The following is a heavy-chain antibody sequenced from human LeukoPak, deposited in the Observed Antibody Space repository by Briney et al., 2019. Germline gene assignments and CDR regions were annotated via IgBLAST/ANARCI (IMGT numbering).Heavy chain of an antibody. CDR3: ATQARGWYYFDY. Sequence: SETLSLTCTVSGGSISSYYWSWIRQPPGKGLEWVGYIYYSGSTNYNTSLKSRVTISVDTSKNQFSLKLCSVTAADTAVYYCATQARGWYYFDYWGQGTLVTVSS. D-gene: IGHD6-19*01. J-gene: IGHJ4*02. V-gene: IGHV4-59*01. CDR1: GGSISSYY. CDR2: IYYSGST.